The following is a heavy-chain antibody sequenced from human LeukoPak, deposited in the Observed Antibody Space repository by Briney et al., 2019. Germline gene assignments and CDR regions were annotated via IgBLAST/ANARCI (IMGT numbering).Heavy chain of an antibody. CDR3: ARGHYDVLAASYKWTPDY. CDR1: GFTFNTFN. Sequence: KPGGSLRLSCAASGFTFNTFNMNWVRQAPGKGLEWVSSITSGGDYIYYEDSVKGRFTTSRDNAKNSLSMQLNSLRVEDTAVYYCARGHYDVLAASYKWTPDYWGQGTLVTVSS. J-gene: IGHJ4*02. D-gene: IGHD3-9*01. V-gene: IGHV3-21*01. CDR2: ITSGGDYI.